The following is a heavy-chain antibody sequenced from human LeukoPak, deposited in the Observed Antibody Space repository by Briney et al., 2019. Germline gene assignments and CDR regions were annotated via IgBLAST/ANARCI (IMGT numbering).Heavy chain of an antibody. J-gene: IGHJ4*02. CDR3: ARGGEAAAGPIFGY. V-gene: IGHV3-21*01. D-gene: IGHD6-13*01. CDR1: GFTFSSYS. Sequence: AGGSLRLSCAASGFTFSSYSMNWVRQAPGKGLEWVSSISSSSSYIYYADSVKGRFTISRDNAKNSLYLQMNSLRAEDTAVYYCARGGEAAAGPIFGYWGQGTLVTVSS. CDR2: ISSSSSYI.